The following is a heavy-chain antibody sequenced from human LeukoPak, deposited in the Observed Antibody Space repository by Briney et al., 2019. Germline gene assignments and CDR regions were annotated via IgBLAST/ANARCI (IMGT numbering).Heavy chain of an antibody. CDR2: INPDGGNT. J-gene: IGHJ3*01. CDR1: GYTFTNSY. V-gene: IGHV1-46*01. D-gene: IGHD5-24*01. CDR3: ARIRDGYNDAYDL. Sequence: ASVKVSCKASGYTFTNSYIHWVRQAPGQVLEWMGLINPDGGNTNYAQNFQGRVTLTRDTSMSTVYMELSSLRSEDTAIYYCARIRDGYNDAYDLWGQGTVVTVP.